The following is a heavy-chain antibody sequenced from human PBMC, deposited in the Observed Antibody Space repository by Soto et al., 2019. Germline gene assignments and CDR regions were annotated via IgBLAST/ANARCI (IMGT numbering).Heavy chain of an antibody. V-gene: IGHV4-31*03. CDR1: VGSISSGGYY. D-gene: IGHD4-17*01. J-gene: IGHJ3*02. Sequence: QVQLQESGPGLVKPSQTLSLTCTFSVGSISSGGYYWSWIRQHPGKGLEGIGYIYYSGSTYYNPSLKSRVTISVDTSKNQFSLKLSSVTAADTAVYYCARVMTTVTTAGLGAFDIWGQGTMVTVSS. CDR3: ARVMTTVTTAGLGAFDI. CDR2: IYYSGST.